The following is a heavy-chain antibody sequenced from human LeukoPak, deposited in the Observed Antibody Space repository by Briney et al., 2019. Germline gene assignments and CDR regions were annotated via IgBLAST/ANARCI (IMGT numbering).Heavy chain of an antibody. D-gene: IGHD2-2*01. J-gene: IGHJ4*02. CDR3: AGGKQREYQLPRGDY. Sequence: GGSLRLSSAASGFTLSSYSMNWVRQAPGKGLEWVSSISSSSSYIYYADSVKGRFTISRDNAKNSLYLQMNSLRAEDTAVYYCAGGKQREYQLPRGDYWGQGTLVTVSS. CDR1: GFTLSSYS. V-gene: IGHV3-21*01. CDR2: ISSSSSYI.